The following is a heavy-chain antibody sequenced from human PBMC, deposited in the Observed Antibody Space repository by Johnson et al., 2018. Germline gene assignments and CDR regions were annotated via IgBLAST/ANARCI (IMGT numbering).Heavy chain of an antibody. V-gene: IGHV3-33*03. CDR3: VCGYSGYDVLYGMDV. CDR2: IWYDGSKK. D-gene: IGHD5-12*01. Sequence: QVQLVESGGSVVQPGRSLRLSCAVSGLKFTNYGMHWFRQAPGKGLEWVAVIWYDGSKKYYGDSVKGRFTISRDNSKNMVYLEMNSLCIEDKAVYYGVCGYSGYDVLYGMDVWGQGTTVIVSS. CDR1: GLKFTNYG. J-gene: IGHJ6*02.